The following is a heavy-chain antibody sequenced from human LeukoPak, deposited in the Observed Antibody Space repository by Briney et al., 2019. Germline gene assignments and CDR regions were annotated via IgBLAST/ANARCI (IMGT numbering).Heavy chain of an antibody. CDR3: ARDDYGGNSYPFDY. CDR1: GGTFSSYA. J-gene: IGHJ4*02. V-gene: IGHV1-69*04. CDR2: IIPIFGIA. D-gene: IGHD4-23*01. Sequence: SVKVSCKASGGTFSSYAISWVRQAPGQGLEWMGRIIPIFGIANYAQKFQGRVTITADKSTRTAYMELSSLRSEDTAVYYCARDDYGGNSYPFDYWGQGTLVTVSS.